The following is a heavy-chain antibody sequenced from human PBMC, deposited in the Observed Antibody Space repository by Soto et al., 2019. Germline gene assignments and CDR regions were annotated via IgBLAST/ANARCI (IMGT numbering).Heavy chain of an antibody. CDR3: ARHFDVNTALDYYYFDL. Sequence: QVQLQESGPGLVKTSETLSLTCTVSGVSISPYYWAWIRQPAGKGLEWIGHLYSSGRATYNPSLKNRVTMSVFRDHFCLTLKSVTAADTAVYYCARHFDVNTALDYYYFDLWGRGALVTVSS. J-gene: IGHJ2*01. V-gene: IGHV4-4*07. CDR1: GVSISPYY. CDR2: LYSSGRA. D-gene: IGHD5-18*01.